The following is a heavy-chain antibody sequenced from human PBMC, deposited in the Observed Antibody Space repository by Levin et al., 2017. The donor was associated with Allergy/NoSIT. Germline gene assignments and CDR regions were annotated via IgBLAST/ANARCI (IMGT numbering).Heavy chain of an antibody. CDR1: GYTFTSYG. J-gene: IGHJ3*02. CDR3: AREGDDYIWGSYRSENHDAFDI. CDR2: ISAYNGNT. V-gene: IGHV1-18*01. Sequence: ASVKVSCKASGYTFTSYGISWVRQAPGQGLEWMGWISAYNGNTNYAQKLQGRVTMTTDTSTSTAYMELRSLRSDDTAVYYCAREGDDYIWGSYRSENHDAFDIWGQGTMVTVSS. D-gene: IGHD3-16*02.